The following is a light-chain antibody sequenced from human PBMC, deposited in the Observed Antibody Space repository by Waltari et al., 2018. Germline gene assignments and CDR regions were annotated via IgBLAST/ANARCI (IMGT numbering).Light chain of an antibody. Sequence: YELTQPPSVSVSPGQTARITCSGHELPRKYAYWFQQKSGQAPRLVMYEDTKRPSGIPERFYGSSSGTVATLTISGAQVDDEADYYCYSSDSTGLRVFGGGTTVVVL. V-gene: IGLV3-10*01. CDR2: EDT. CDR3: YSSDSTGLRV. CDR1: ELPRKY. J-gene: IGLJ1*01.